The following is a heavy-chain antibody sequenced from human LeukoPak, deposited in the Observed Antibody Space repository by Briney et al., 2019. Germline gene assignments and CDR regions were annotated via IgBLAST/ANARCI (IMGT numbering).Heavy chain of an antibody. Sequence: ASVKVPCKASGYTVTSYYMHWARQAPGQGLEWMGIINPSGGATSYAQKFQGRVAMIGDTSTSTVYMQMSSLRIDDTAVYYCAGHSDLGSGSHYPYYYLMDVWGQGTTVTVSS. D-gene: IGHD3-10*01. CDR1: GYTVTSYY. CDR2: INPSGGAT. CDR3: AGHSDLGSGSHYPYYYLMDV. V-gene: IGHV1-46*01. J-gene: IGHJ6*02.